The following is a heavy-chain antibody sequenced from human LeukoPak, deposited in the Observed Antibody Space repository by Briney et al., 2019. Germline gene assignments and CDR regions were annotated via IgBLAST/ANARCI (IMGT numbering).Heavy chain of an antibody. Sequence: GGSLRFSCAASGFTFSSYAMYWVRQAPGKGLEWVAVISYDGSNKYYADSVKGRFTISRDNSKNTLYLQMNSLRAEDAAMYYCASYGYSLSINGELDYWGQGTLVTVSS. CDR2: ISYDGSNK. CDR1: GFTFSSYA. D-gene: IGHD5-18*01. V-gene: IGHV3-30-3*01. CDR3: ASYGYSLSINGELDY. J-gene: IGHJ4*02.